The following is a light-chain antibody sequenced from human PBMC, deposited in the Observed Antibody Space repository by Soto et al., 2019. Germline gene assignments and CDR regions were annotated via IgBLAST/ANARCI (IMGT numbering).Light chain of an antibody. Sequence: DIQMTQSPSTLSASVGDRVTITCRASQSISSWLAWYQQKPGKAPKLLIYDASSLESGVPSRFSGSGSGTEFTLTISSLHPDDFATYFCQQYNNYPRTFGQGTKVDIK. CDR3: QQYNNYPRT. J-gene: IGKJ1*01. CDR1: QSISSW. V-gene: IGKV1-5*01. CDR2: DAS.